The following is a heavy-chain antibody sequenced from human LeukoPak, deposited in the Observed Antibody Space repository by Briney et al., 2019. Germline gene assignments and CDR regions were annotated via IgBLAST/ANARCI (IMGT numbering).Heavy chain of an antibody. CDR2: IIPMFGTA. D-gene: IGHD4-11*01. CDR1: GGTFSSYE. J-gene: IGHJ5*02. Sequence: GASVKVSCKASGGTFSSYEISWVRQAPGQGLEWMGGIIPMFGTAKYAQKFQGRVTITTDKSTSTAYMELSSLRSEDTAVYYCARGGATTVTVIWCDRWSQGTLVTVSS. CDR3: ARGGATTVTVIWCDR. V-gene: IGHV1-69*05.